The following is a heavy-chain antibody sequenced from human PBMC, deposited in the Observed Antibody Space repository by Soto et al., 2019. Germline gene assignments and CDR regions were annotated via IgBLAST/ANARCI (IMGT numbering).Heavy chain of an antibody. CDR2: IYYSGST. CDR1: GGSISSYY. V-gene: IGHV4-59*04. D-gene: IGHD3-16*01. Sequence: SETLSLTCTVSGGSISSYYWSWIRQPPGKGLEWIGYIYYSGSTYHNPSLRSRVTMSLDTSKNQFSLKLSSVTAADTAVYYCASDREGGLDPWGQGTLVTVSS. J-gene: IGHJ5*02. CDR3: ASDREGGLDP.